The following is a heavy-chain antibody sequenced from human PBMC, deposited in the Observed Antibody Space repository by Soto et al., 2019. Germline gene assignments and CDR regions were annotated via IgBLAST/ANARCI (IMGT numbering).Heavy chain of an antibody. V-gene: IGHV1-8*01. CDR1: GYTFTSYD. CDR2: MNPNSGNT. Sequence: VASVKVSCKASGYTFTSYDINWVRQATGQGLEWMGWMNPNSGNTGYAQKFQGRVTMTRNTPISTAYMELSSLRSEDTAVYYCARVRSSRRNYYYYYYGMDVWGQGTTVTVSS. J-gene: IGHJ6*02. CDR3: ARVRSSRRNYYYYYYGMDV. D-gene: IGHD3-10*01.